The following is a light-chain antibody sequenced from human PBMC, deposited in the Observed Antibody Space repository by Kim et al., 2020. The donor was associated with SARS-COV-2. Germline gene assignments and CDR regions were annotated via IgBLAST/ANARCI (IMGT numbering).Light chain of an antibody. CDR2: DAS. Sequence: SPGERDTLSCRASQSVSSYLAWYQQKPGQAPRLLIYDASNRATGIPARFSGSGSGTDFTLTISSLEPEDFAVYYCQKRSNWLTWTFGQGTKVDIK. V-gene: IGKV3-11*01. CDR1: QSVSSY. CDR3: QKRSNWLTWT. J-gene: IGKJ1*01.